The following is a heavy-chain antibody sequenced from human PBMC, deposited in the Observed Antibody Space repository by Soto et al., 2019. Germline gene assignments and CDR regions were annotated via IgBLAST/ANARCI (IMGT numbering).Heavy chain of an antibody. CDR1: GGSISSYY. Sequence: PSETLSLTCTVSGGSISSYYWSWIRQPPGKGLEWIGYIYYSGTTNYNPSLKSRVTMSVDTSKNQFSLKLSSVTAADTAVYYCARSLGSGWCFFDYWGQGTLVTVS. CDR2: IYYSGTT. CDR3: ARSLGSGWCFFDY. D-gene: IGHD6-19*01. J-gene: IGHJ4*02. V-gene: IGHV4-59*01.